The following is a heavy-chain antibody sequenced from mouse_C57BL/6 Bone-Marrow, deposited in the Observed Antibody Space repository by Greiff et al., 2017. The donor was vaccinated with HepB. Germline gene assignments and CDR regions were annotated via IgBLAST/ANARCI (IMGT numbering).Heavy chain of an antibody. CDR1: GFTFSNYW. CDR2: IRLKSDNYAT. J-gene: IGHJ2*01. Sequence: EVQVVESGGGLVQPGGSMKLSCVASGFTFSNYWMNWVRQSPEKGLEWVAQIRLKSDNYATHYAESVKGRFSISRDDSKSSVYLQMNNLRAEDTGIYYSTGGYYLDYWGQGTTLTVSS. V-gene: IGHV6-3*01. CDR3: TGGYYLDY.